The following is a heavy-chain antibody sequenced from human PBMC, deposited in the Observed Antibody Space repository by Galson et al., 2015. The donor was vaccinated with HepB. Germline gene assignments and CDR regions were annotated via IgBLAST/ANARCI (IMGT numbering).Heavy chain of an antibody. Sequence: SVKVSCKASGGTFSSYAISWVRQAPGQGLEWMGGIIPIFGTANYAQKFQGRVTITADESTSTAYMELSSLRSEDTAVYYCARDVLYCSGTSCYTQTFDYWGQGTLVTVSS. CDR2: IIPIFGTA. CDR3: ARDVLYCSGTSCYTQTFDY. D-gene: IGHD2-2*02. J-gene: IGHJ4*02. CDR1: GGTFSSYA. V-gene: IGHV1-69*13.